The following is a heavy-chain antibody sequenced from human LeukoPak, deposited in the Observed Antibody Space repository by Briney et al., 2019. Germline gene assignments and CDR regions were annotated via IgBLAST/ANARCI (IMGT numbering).Heavy chain of an antibody. D-gene: IGHD3-9*01. CDR2: ISGSGGST. Sequence: GGSLRLSCGASGFTFSTYGMSWVRQAPGKGLEWVSAISGSGGSTYYADSVKGRFTISRDNSKNTLYLQMNSLRAEDTAVYYCAKTRAPPSVGALRYDGDGQDYWGQGTLVTVSS. CDR1: GFTFSTYG. J-gene: IGHJ4*02. CDR3: AKTRAPPSVGALRYDGDGQDY. V-gene: IGHV3-23*01.